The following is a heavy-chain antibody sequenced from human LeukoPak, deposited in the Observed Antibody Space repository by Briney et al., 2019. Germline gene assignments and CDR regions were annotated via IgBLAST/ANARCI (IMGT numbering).Heavy chain of an antibody. D-gene: IGHD1-7*01. V-gene: IGHV4-59*11. CDR1: GGSISDHY. Sequence: SETLSLTCTVSGGSISDHYWSRIRQPPGKGLEYLGYTHYSGSTDSSPSLKSRVTISVDTSKNQFSLRLSSVTAADTAVYYCAKFGNYPVHVSYSYYYLDVWGKGTTVTVSS. J-gene: IGHJ6*03. CDR2: THYSGST. CDR3: AKFGNYPVHVSYSYYYLDV.